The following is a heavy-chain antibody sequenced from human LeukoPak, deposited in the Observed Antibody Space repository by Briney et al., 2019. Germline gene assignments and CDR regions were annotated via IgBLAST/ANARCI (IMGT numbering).Heavy chain of an antibody. V-gene: IGHV4-38-2*02. J-gene: IGHJ5*02. CDR3: ARDGQQLAYNWFDP. Sequence: PSETLSLTCTVSGYSISSGYYWGWIRQPPGKGLEWIGSINHSGSTYYNPSLKSRVTISVDTSKNQFSLKLSSVTAADTAVYYCARDGQQLAYNWFDPWGQGTLVTVSS. D-gene: IGHD6-13*01. CDR2: INHSGST. CDR1: GYSISSGYY.